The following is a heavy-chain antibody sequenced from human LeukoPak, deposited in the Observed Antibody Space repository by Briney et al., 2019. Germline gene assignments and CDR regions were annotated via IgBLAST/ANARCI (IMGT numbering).Heavy chain of an antibody. Sequence: PSETLSLTCAVYGGSFSGYYWSWIRQPPGKGLEWIGEINHSGSTNYNPSLKSRVTISVDTSKNQFSLKLSSVTAADTAVYYCARQHRKGTYGSGSYRRDEGRYWGQGTLVTVSS. J-gene: IGHJ4*02. CDR1: GGSFSGYY. D-gene: IGHD3-10*01. CDR2: INHSGST. V-gene: IGHV4-34*01. CDR3: ARQHRKGTYGSGSYRRDEGRY.